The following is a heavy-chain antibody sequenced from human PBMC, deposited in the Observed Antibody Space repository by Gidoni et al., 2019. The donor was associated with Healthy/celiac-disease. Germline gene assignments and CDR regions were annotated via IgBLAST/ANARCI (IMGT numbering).Heavy chain of an antibody. Sequence: QLQLQESGPGLVKPSETLSLPCTVSGCSIRSSSYYWGWIRQPPGKGLEWIGSIYYSGSTYYNPSLKRRVTISVDTSKNQFSLKLSSVTAADTAVYYCARYSSGWAYYYYGMDVWGQGTTVTVSS. D-gene: IGHD6-19*01. J-gene: IGHJ6*02. V-gene: IGHV4-39*01. CDR1: GCSIRSSSYY. CDR3: ARYSSGWAYYYYGMDV. CDR2: IYYSGST.